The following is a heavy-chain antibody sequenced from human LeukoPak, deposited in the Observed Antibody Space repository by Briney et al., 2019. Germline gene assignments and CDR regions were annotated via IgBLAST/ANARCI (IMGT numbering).Heavy chain of an antibody. CDR2: IYYSGST. D-gene: IGHD1-14*01. CDR1: GGSIGSYY. V-gene: IGHV4-59*03. J-gene: IGHJ6*02. CDR3: ARLGGKRDVDSFYNAMNV. Sequence: SETLSLTCIVSGGSIGSYYWTWIRQPPGNRLEWIGDIYYSGSTNYNPSLKSRLTISVDTSKNQFSLKLSSVTAADTAVYYCARLGGKRDVDSFYNAMNVWGQGTTVTASS.